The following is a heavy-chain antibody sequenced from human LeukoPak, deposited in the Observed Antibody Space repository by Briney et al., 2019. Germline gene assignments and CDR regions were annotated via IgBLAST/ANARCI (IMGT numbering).Heavy chain of an antibody. D-gene: IGHD6-13*01. J-gene: IGHJ4*02. CDR3: ARVRIAAAGTGYFDY. CDR1: GGSISSYY. CDR2: IYYSGST. Sequence: SQTLSLTCTVSGGSISSYYWSWIRQPPGKGLEWIGYIYYSGSTNYNPSLKSRVTISVYTSKNQFSLKLSSVIAADTAVYYCARVRIAAAGTGYFDYWGQGTLVTVSS. V-gene: IGHV4-59*01.